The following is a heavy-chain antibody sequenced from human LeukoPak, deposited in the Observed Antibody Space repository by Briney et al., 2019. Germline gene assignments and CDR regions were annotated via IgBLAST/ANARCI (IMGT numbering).Heavy chain of an antibody. J-gene: IGHJ6*03. CDR2: IIPIFGTA. CDR3: ASRELESGWHYHYYMDV. V-gene: IGHV1-69*05. Sequence: ASVKVSRKPSGGTFNNHAISWVRQAPGQGLEWMGGIIPIFGTADYAQKVQGRVTITTDESTSTAYMELSSLRSEDTAVYYCASRELESGWHYHYYMDVWGKGATVTVS. CDR1: GGTFNNHA. D-gene: IGHD1-1*01.